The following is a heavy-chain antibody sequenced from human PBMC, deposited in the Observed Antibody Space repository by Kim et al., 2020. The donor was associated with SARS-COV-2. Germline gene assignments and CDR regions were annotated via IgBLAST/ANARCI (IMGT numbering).Heavy chain of an antibody. CDR3: HSSEGLDP. V-gene: IGHV3-9*01. D-gene: IGHD6-19*01. CDR1: GFTFDDYA. Sequence: GGSLRLSCAASGFTFDDYAMHWVRQAPGKGLEWVSGISWNSGSIGYADSVKGRFTISRDNAKNSLYLQMNSLRAEDTALYYCHSSEGLDPWGQGTLVTVSS. J-gene: IGHJ5*02. CDR2: ISWNSGSI.